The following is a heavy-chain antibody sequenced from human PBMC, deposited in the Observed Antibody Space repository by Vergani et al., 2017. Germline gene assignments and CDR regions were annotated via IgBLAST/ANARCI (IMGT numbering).Heavy chain of an antibody. Sequence: EVQLLQSEGAVVQPGGSLRLSCVASGFTFSSHAMSWVRQGHGQGLEWVARIKSNADGGSADYAASVKGRFIISRDDSKNFLYLQMNSLKIEDTALYFCTAEKEVAFYYSYYHMDVWGKGTTVTVSS. CDR2: IKSNADGGSA. CDR3: TAEKEVAFYYSYYHMDV. V-gene: IGHV3-15*02. J-gene: IGHJ6*03. CDR1: GFTFSSHA. D-gene: IGHD2-21*01.